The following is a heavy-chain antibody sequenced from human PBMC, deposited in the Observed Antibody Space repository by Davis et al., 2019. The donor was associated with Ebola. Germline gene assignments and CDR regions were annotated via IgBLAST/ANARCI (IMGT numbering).Heavy chain of an antibody. Sequence: MPSETLSLTCTVSGGSISSSSYYWGWIRQPPGKGLEWIGSIYYSGSTYYKPSLKSRVTISVDTSKNQSSLKLRSVTAADTAVYYCARLAGVGATPVDYWGQGTLVTVSS. CDR1: GGSISSSSYY. V-gene: IGHV4-39*01. CDR3: ARLAGVGATPVDY. CDR2: IYYSGST. D-gene: IGHD1-26*01. J-gene: IGHJ4*02.